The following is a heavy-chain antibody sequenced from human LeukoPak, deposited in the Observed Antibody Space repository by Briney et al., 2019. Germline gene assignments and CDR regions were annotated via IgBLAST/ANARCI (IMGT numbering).Heavy chain of an antibody. Sequence: GGSLRLSCAASGFTFTTYWMSWVRQPPGKGLEWVANIKQDGTEKYYVDSVKGRFTISRDNAKNSLYLQMNSLRAEDTALYYCAKGRAYGDYYYYYMDVWGKGTTVTISS. CDR3: AKGRAYGDYYYYYMDV. CDR2: IKQDGTEK. V-gene: IGHV3-7*03. J-gene: IGHJ6*03. CDR1: GFTFTTYW. D-gene: IGHD4-17*01.